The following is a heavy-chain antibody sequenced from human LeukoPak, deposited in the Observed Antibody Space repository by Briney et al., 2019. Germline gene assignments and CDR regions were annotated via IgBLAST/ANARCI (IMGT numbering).Heavy chain of an antibody. Sequence: GGSLRLSCVVSGFAFRSYSMNWVRQAPGKGLEWISYIDSRGTVTYYIGSVKGRFSISRDNSKNTLYLQMNSLRAEDTAIYYCAKSGGVRFDPWGQGTLVTVSS. D-gene: IGHD3-16*01. CDR3: AKSGGVRFDP. J-gene: IGHJ5*02. CDR2: IDSRGTVT. CDR1: GFAFRSYS. V-gene: IGHV3-23*05.